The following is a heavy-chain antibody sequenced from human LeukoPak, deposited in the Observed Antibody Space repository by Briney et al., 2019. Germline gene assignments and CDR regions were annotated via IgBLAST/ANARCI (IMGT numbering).Heavy chain of an antibody. CDR3: ARVPSSGYYHYYYGMDV. CDR1: GYTFTSYG. Sequence: ASVKVSCKASGYTFTSYGISWVRQAPGQGLEWMGWISAYNGNTNYAQKLQGRVTMTTDTSTSTAYMELRSLRSDDTAVYYCARVPSSGYYHYYYGMDVWGQGTTVTVSS. V-gene: IGHV1-18*01. D-gene: IGHD3-22*01. CDR2: ISAYNGNT. J-gene: IGHJ6*02.